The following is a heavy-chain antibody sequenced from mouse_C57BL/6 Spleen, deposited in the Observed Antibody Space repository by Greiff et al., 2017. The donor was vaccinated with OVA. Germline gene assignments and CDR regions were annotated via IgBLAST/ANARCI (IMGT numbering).Heavy chain of an antibody. CDR1: GYTFTSYW. J-gene: IGHJ1*03. CDR2: IYPGSGST. V-gene: IGHV1-55*01. Sequence: QVQLKQPGAELVKPGASVKMSCKASGYTFTSYWITWVKQRPGQGLEWIGDIYPGSGSTNYNEKFKSKATLTVDTSSSTAYMQLSSLTSEDSAVYYCARGGYSNYLYWYFDVWGTGTTVTVSS. D-gene: IGHD2-5*01. CDR3: ARGGYSNYLYWYFDV.